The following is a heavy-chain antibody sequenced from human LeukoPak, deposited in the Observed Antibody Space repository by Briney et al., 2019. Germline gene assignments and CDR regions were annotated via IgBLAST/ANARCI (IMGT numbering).Heavy chain of an antibody. Sequence: SETLSLTCTVSGGSISGYYWSWIRQPPGKGLEWIGSIYYSGSTYYNPSLKSRVTISVDTSKNQFSLKLSSVTAADTAVYYCASHYDSSGYVYYYYGMDVWGQGTTVTVSS. D-gene: IGHD3-22*01. V-gene: IGHV4-59*12. CDR3: ASHYDSSGYVYYYYGMDV. J-gene: IGHJ6*02. CDR1: GGSISGYY. CDR2: IYYSGST.